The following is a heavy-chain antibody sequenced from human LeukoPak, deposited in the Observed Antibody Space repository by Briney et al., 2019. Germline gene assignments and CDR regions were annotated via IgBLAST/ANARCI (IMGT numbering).Heavy chain of an antibody. CDR2: INPSGGST. Sequence: ASVKVSCKASGYTFTSYYMHWVRQAPGQGLEWMGIINPSGGSTSYAQKFQGRVTMTRDMSTSTVYMELSSLRSEDTAVYYCARDLTTPVCSSTSCYTNYFDYWGQGTLVTVSS. CDR1: GYTFTSYY. D-gene: IGHD2-2*02. J-gene: IGHJ4*02. V-gene: IGHV1-46*01. CDR3: ARDLTTPVCSSTSCYTNYFDY.